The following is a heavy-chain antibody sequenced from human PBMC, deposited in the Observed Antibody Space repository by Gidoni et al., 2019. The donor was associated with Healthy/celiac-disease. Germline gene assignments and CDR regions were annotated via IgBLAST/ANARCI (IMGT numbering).Heavy chain of an antibody. CDR3: ANLGPYGY. CDR1: GFTFSSYA. CDR2: ISYDGSNK. J-gene: IGHJ4*02. V-gene: IGHV3-30-3*01. Sequence: QVQLVESGGGVVQPGRSLRLSCAASGFTFSSYAMHWVRQAPGKGLEWVAVISYDGSNKYYADSVKGRFTISRDNSKNTLYLRMNSLRAEDTAVYYCANLGPYGYWGQGTLVTVSS. D-gene: IGHD4-17*01.